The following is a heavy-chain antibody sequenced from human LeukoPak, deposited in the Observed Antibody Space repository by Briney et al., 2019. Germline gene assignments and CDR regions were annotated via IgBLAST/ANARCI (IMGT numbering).Heavy chain of an antibody. CDR2: IRYDGSIK. CDR3: ARGKAAIDY. Sequence: GGSLRLSCAASGFTFSSYGMHWVRQAPGKGLEWVAFIRYDGSIKYYADSVKGRFTISRDNAKNSLYLQMNSLRAEDTAVYYCARGKAAIDYWGQGTLVTVSS. D-gene: IGHD2-15*01. J-gene: IGHJ4*02. CDR1: GFTFSSYG. V-gene: IGHV3-30*02.